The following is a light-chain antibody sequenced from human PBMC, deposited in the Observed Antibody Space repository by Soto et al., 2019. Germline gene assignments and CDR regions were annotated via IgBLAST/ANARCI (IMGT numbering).Light chain of an antibody. CDR2: DAS. V-gene: IGKV3-15*01. J-gene: IGKJ1*01. Sequence: EIVMTQSPATLSVTLGERATLSCRASQDISSNLAWYQQKPGQAPRLLIYDASTRATGIPARFSGSGSETEFTLTISSLQSEDFATYFCLQDHNSPLTFGQGTKVEI. CDR3: LQDHNSPLT. CDR1: QDISSN.